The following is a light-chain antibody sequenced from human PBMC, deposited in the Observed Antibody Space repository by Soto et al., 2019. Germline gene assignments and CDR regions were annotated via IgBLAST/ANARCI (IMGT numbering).Light chain of an antibody. J-gene: IGKJ5*01. CDR1: QSIGSW. Sequence: DLQMTQSPSSVSASVGDRVTITCRASQSIGSWLAWYLQKPGTVPKRLIYASSNLQDGVPSRFSGRGVGTEFTLTITSLQPEDFGTYYCQQGDSFPITFGQGTRL. V-gene: IGKV1-12*01. CDR2: ASS. CDR3: QQGDSFPIT.